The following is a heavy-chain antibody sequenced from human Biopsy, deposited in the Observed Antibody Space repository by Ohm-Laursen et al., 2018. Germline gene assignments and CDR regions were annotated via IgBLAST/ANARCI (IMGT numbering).Heavy chain of an antibody. V-gene: IGHV1-69*10. CDR2: IIAVSGLV. CDR1: GYTFTDYY. J-gene: IGHJ4*02. CDR3: ATPFQYYDSWGGYPPFDH. Sequence: ASVKVSCKASGYTFTDYYMHWVRQAPGEGLEWMGGIIAVSGLVNYTPKFQGRVSITADKSTTTAYMELSNLKSEDTAVYYCATPFQYYDSWGGYPPFDHWGQGTLVTVSS. D-gene: IGHD3-3*01.